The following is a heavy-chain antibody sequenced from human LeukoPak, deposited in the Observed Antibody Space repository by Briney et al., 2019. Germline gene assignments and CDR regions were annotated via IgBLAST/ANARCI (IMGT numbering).Heavy chain of an antibody. Sequence: GGSLRLSCAASGFTFSNAWMSWVRQAPGKGLEWVGRIKSKTDGGTTDYAAPVKGRFTISRDDSKNTLYLQMNSLRAEDTALYYCARSSSGWHSDYWGQGTLATVSS. CDR1: GFTFSNAW. D-gene: IGHD6-19*01. J-gene: IGHJ4*02. CDR2: IKSKTDGGTT. CDR3: ARSSSGWHSDY. V-gene: IGHV3-15*05.